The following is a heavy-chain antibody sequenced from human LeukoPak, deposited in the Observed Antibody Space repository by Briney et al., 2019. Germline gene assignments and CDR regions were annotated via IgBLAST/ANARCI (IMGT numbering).Heavy chain of an antibody. D-gene: IGHD4-17*01. J-gene: IGHJ6*02. V-gene: IGHV1-69*13. CDR1: GGTFSSYA. CDR2: IIPIFGTA. Sequence: PMASVKVSCKASGGTFSSYAISWVRQAPGQGLEWMGGIIPIFGTANYAQKFQGRVTITAGESTSTAYMELSSLRSEDTAVYYCAREVPNDYGDYYYGMDVWGQGTTVTVSS. CDR3: AREVPNDYGDYYYGMDV.